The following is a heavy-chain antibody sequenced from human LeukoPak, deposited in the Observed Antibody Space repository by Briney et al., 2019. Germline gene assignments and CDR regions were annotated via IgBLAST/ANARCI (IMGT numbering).Heavy chain of an antibody. CDR2: IIPIFGTA. J-gene: IGHJ4*02. Sequence: SVKVSRKASGGTFSSYAISWVRQAPGQGLEWMGRIIPIFGTANYAQKFRGRVTITADKSTSTAYMELSSLRSEDTAVYYCARVPGSGSFPPNWGQGTLVTVSS. V-gene: IGHV1-69*06. CDR3: ARVPGSGSFPPN. D-gene: IGHD3-10*01. CDR1: GGTFSSYA.